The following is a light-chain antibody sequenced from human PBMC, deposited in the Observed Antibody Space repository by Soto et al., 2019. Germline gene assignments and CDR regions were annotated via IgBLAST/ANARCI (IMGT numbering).Light chain of an antibody. CDR1: QGIRNY. Sequence: DIQMTQSPFSLSASVGDRVTITCRASQGIRNYLGWFQQKPGEAPKRLIHATSSLEGGVPSRFSGSGSGTEFTLTISSLQPEDFATYYCLQHNSYPYTLGQGTKLEIK. CDR3: LQHNSYPYT. J-gene: IGKJ2*01. V-gene: IGKV1-17*01. CDR2: ATS.